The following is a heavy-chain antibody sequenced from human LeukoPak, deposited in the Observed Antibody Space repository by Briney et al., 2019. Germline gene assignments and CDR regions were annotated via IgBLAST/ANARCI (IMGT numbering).Heavy chain of an antibody. D-gene: IGHD3-10*01. Sequence: ASVKVSCKASGYTFTTYDLNWVRQATGQGLEWMGWMSPNSGNTGYAQKFQGRVTMTRNTSISTAYMELNNLTSEDTAVYYCARRSRGAPTAHWGQGTLVTVTS. CDR3: ARRSRGAPTAH. J-gene: IGHJ4*02. V-gene: IGHV1-8*01. CDR1: GYTFTTYD. CDR2: MSPNSGNT.